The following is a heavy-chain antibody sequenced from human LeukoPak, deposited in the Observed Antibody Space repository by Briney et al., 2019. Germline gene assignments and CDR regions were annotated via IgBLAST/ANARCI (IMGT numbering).Heavy chain of an antibody. CDR1: GYTFSNYG. CDR3: ARGWLQPYWYFDL. Sequence: ASVKVSCKASGYTFSNYGISWVRQAPGQGLEWMGWISPYNGNTNYAQKLQGRVTMTTDTSTSTAYMGLRSLRSDDTAVYYCARGWLQPYWYFDLWGRGTLVTVSS. D-gene: IGHD5-24*01. V-gene: IGHV1-18*01. CDR2: ISPYNGNT. J-gene: IGHJ2*01.